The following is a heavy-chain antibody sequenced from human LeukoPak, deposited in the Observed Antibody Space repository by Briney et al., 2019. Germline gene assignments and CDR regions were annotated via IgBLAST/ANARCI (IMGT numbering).Heavy chain of an antibody. V-gene: IGHV3-21*01. D-gene: IGHD6-13*01. CDR2: ISSTSSYI. J-gene: IGHJ2*01. CDR3: ARVYYSNSYDYWYFDL. CDR1: GFTVSSYS. Sequence: GGSLRLSCAASGFTVSSYSMNWVRQAPGKGLEWVSSISSTSSYIYYADSVKGRFTISRDNAKNSLYLQMNSLRAEDTAVYYCARVYYSNSYDYWYFDLWGRGTLVTVSS.